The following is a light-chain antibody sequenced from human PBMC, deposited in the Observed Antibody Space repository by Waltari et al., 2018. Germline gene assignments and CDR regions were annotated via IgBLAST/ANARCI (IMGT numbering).Light chain of an antibody. Sequence: QSVLTQPPSVSGAPGQRVTISCTGSSSNIGAGYDVHWYQQLPGTAPKLLIYGNSNRPSGVPDRFSGSKSGPSASLAITGLQAADEADYYCQSYDSSLSEVFGTGTKVTVL. J-gene: IGLJ1*01. CDR1: SSNIGAGYD. CDR3: QSYDSSLSEV. CDR2: GNS. V-gene: IGLV1-40*01.